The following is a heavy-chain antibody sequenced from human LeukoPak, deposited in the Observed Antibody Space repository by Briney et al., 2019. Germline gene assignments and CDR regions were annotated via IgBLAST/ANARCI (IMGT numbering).Heavy chain of an antibody. CDR2: ISGSGGST. D-gene: IGHD4-23*01. CDR3: AKEPSWGGNINNWFDP. J-gene: IGHJ5*02. CDR1: GFTFSSYA. V-gene: IGHV3-23*01. Sequence: GGSLRLSCAASGFTFSSYAMSWVRQAPGKGLEWVSAISGSGGSTYYADSVKGRFTISRDNSKNTLYLQMNSLRAEDTAEYYCAKEPSWGGNINNWFDPWGQGTLVTVSS.